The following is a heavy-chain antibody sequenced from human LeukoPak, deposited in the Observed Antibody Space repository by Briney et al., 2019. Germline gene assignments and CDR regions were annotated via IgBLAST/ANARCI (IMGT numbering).Heavy chain of an antibody. CDR3: AREGTAGTNLNWFDP. Sequence: PSETLSLTCSVSGGSISSYYWSWIRQPPGKGLEWIGYISYSGSTNFNPSLKSRVTISVDTSKNQFSLKLSSVTAADTAVYYCAREGTAGTNLNWFDPWGQGTLVTVSS. V-gene: IGHV4-59*01. CDR2: ISYSGST. D-gene: IGHD1-1*01. J-gene: IGHJ5*02. CDR1: GGSISSYY.